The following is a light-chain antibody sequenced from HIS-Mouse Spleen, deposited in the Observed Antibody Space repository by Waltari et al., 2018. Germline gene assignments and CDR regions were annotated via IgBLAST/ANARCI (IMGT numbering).Light chain of an antibody. CDR1: SSNIASNY. V-gene: IGLV1-47*01. CDR3: AAWDDSLSGPV. CDR2: RNN. Sequence: QSVLTQPPSASGTPGQRVPISCSGSSSNIASNYVSLYQQLPGTAPKLLIYRNNQRPSGVPDRFSGSKSGTSASLAISGLRSEDEADYYCAAWDDSLSGPVFGGGTKLTVL. J-gene: IGLJ3*02.